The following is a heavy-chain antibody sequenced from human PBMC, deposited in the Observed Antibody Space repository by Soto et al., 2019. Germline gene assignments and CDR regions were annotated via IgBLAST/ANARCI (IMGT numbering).Heavy chain of an antibody. V-gene: IGHV1-3*01. Sequence: ASVPVSCQASGYIFTTYALHWVRQAPGQRLEWMGWINASKGNTKYSQKFQDRVTITRDTSASVAYMELSSLASEDTAVYYCARSEVIPEGCDYWGQGTLVTVSS. J-gene: IGHJ4*02. CDR1: GYIFTTYA. D-gene: IGHD3-16*02. CDR3: ARSEVIPEGCDY. CDR2: INASKGNT.